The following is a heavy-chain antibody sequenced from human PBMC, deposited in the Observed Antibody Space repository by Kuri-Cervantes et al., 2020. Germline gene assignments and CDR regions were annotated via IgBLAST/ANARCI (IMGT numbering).Heavy chain of an antibody. Sequence: SETLSLTCTVSGGSISSYYWSWIRQPAGKGLEWIGRIYTSGSTNYNPSLKSRVTISVDMSKNQFSLKLSSVTAADTAVYYCARDYSRSWSRAPFDYWGQGTLVTVSS. D-gene: IGHD6-13*01. CDR3: ARDYSRSWSRAPFDY. V-gene: IGHV4-4*07. CDR1: GGSISSYY. J-gene: IGHJ4*02. CDR2: IYTSGST.